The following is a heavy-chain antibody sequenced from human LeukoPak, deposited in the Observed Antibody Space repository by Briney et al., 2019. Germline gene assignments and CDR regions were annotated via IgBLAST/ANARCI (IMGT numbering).Heavy chain of an antibody. D-gene: IGHD2-2*01. CDR1: GGTFSSYA. Sequence: SVKVSCKASGGTFSSYAISWVRQAPGQGLEWMGGIIPIFGTANYAQKFQGRVTITADESTSTAYMELSSPRSEDTAVYYCARDDIVVVPAALRKFDPWGQGTLVTVSP. J-gene: IGHJ5*02. V-gene: IGHV1-69*13. CDR3: ARDDIVVVPAALRKFDP. CDR2: IIPIFGTA.